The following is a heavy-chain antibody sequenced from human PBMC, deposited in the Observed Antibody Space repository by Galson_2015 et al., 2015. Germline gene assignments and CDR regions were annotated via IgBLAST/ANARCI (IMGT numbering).Heavy chain of an antibody. V-gene: IGHV5-10-1*01. CDR2: IDPSDSYT. Sequence: QSGAEVKKPGESLRISCTGSGYSFTSYWISWVRQMPGKGLEWMGRIDPSDSYTNYNPSFQGHVTISADKSISTAYLQWSSLKASDPAMYYCARHYGSGSYYSYYYGMDVWGQGTTVTVSS. CDR3: ARHYGSGSYYSYYYGMDV. J-gene: IGHJ6*02. D-gene: IGHD3-10*01. CDR1: GYSFTSYW.